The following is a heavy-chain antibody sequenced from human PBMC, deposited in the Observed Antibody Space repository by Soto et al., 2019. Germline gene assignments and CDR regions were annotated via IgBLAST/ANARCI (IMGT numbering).Heavy chain of an antibody. CDR1: GYTFTSYV. D-gene: IGHD3-10*01. V-gene: IGHV1-3*01. J-gene: IGHJ6*03. CDR2: INAGNGNT. CDR3: ARGNRTSVCITMVRGARDYYMDV. Sequence: ASVKVSCKASGYTFTSYVMHWVRQAPGQRLEWMGWINAGNGNTKYSQKFQGRVTITRNTSTSTAYMELSSLRSEDTAVYYCARGNRTSVCITMVRGARDYYMDVWGKGTTVTVSS.